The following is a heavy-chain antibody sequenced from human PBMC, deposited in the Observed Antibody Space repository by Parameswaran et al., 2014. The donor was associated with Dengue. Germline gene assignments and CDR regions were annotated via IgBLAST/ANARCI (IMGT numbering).Heavy chain of an antibody. V-gene: IGHV4-30-4*01. CDR2: IYYTGNT. J-gene: IGHJ4*02. D-gene: IGHD5-18*01. CDR3: VRAGYSYALGYFDY. Sequence: PGKGLEWIGYIYYTGNTYYNPSLKSRVTISVDSSKNQLSLQLRSVTAADTAVYYCVRAGYSYALGYFDYWGQGTLVTVSS.